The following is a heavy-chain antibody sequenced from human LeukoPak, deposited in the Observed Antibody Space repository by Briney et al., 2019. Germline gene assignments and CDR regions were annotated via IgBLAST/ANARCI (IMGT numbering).Heavy chain of an antibody. J-gene: IGHJ4*02. V-gene: IGHV1-46*01. Sequence: ASVKVSRKASGYTFTSYYMHWARQAPGQGLEWMGIINPSGGSTSYAQKFQGRVTMTRDMSTSTVYMELSSLRSEDTAVYYCTRTDYGDYVHYWGQGTLVTVSS. CDR3: TRTDYGDYVHY. CDR1: GYTFTSYY. D-gene: IGHD4-17*01. CDR2: INPSGGST.